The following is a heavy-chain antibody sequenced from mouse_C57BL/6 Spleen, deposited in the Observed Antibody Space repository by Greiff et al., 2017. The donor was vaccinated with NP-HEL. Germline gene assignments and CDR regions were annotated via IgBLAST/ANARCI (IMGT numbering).Heavy chain of an antibody. V-gene: IGHV1-26*01. J-gene: IGHJ4*01. Sequence: EVQLQQSGPELVKPGASVKISCKASGYTFTDYYMNWVKQSHGKSLEWIGDINPNNGGTSYNQKFKGKATLTVDKSSSTAYMELRSLTSEDSAVYYCARPWENYAMDYWGQGTSVTVSS. D-gene: IGHD4-1*01. CDR1: GYTFTDYY. CDR2: INPNNGGT. CDR3: ARPWENYAMDY.